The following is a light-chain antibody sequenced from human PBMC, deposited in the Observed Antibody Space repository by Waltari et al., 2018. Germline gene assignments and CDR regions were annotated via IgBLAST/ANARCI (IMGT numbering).Light chain of an antibody. V-gene: IGLV2-14*03. J-gene: IGLJ2*01. CDR2: DVS. CDR1: SSAVGGYDS. CDR3: SSYATGNTFV. Sequence: QSGLTQPASVSASPGQSLTISCSGTSSAVGGYDSVSWYQQRPGEAPKLIFYDVSGRPSGISNRFSASKSVSTASLTISGLQADDEGDYFCSSYATGNTFVFGGGTKVTVL.